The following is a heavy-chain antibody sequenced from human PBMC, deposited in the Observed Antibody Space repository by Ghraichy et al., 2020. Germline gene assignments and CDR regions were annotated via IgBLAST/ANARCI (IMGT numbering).Heavy chain of an antibody. V-gene: IGHV3-23*01. J-gene: IGHJ4*02. D-gene: IGHD5-24*01. CDR1: GFIFSSYA. Sequence: GESLNISCAASGFIFSSYAMSWVRQAPGKGLEWVSAISGSGGSTYYEDSVKGRFTISRDNSKNTLYLQMNSLRAEDTAVYYCAKVIVEMATISPFDYWGQGTLVTVSS. CDR2: ISGSGGST. CDR3: AKVIVEMATISPFDY.